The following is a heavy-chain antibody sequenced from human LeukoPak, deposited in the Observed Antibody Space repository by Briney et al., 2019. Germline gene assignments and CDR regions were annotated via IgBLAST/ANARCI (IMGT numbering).Heavy chain of an antibody. Sequence: TPSETLSLTCTVSGGSISSDNYSWGWIRQPPGKGLELIGSIKYSVSTYYNPSLRRRVTIFVDTSKIQFSLRLNSVTAADTAVYYCARRPFGVGWFDPWGQGTLGTVSS. V-gene: IGHV4-39*01. CDR2: IKYSVST. CDR1: GGSISSDNYS. J-gene: IGHJ5*02. CDR3: ARRPFGVGWFDP. D-gene: IGHD3-3*01.